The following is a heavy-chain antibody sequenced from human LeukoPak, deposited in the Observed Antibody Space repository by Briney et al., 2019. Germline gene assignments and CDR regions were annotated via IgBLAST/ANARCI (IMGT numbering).Heavy chain of an antibody. J-gene: IGHJ4*02. Sequence: GGSLRLSCAASGFTFSSYAMSWVRQAPGKGLEWVSAISGSGGSTYYADSVKGRFTISRDNSKNTLYLQMNSLRAEDTAVYYCARHSPGYGSGSYLRYWGQGTLVTVSS. CDR3: ARHSPGYGSGSYLRY. V-gene: IGHV3-23*01. CDR1: GFTFSSYA. CDR2: ISGSGGST. D-gene: IGHD3-10*01.